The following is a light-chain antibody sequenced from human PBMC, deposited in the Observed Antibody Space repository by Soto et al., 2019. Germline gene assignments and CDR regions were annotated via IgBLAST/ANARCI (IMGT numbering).Light chain of an antibody. CDR2: EGS. J-gene: IGLJ1*01. Sequence: QSALTQPASVSXSPGQSITISCTGTSSDVGSYNLVSWYQQHPGKAPKLMIYEGSKRPSGVSNRFSGSKSGNTASLTISGLQAEDEADYYCCSYAGSSSYVFGTGTKLTVL. V-gene: IGLV2-23*01. CDR3: CSYAGSSSYV. CDR1: SSDVGSYNL.